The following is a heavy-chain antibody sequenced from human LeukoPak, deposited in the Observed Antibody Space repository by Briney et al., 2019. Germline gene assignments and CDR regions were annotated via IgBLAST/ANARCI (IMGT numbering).Heavy chain of an antibody. CDR1: GFTFSSYW. V-gene: IGHV3-74*01. Sequence: GGSLRLSCAAPGFTFSSYWMHWVRQAPGKGPVWVSRINSDGSSTSYADSVKGRFTISRDNAKNTLNLQMKSLRAEDTAVYYCARLGQPLSAFDIWGQGTMVTVSS. J-gene: IGHJ3*02. CDR2: INSDGSST. CDR3: ARLGQPLSAFDI. D-gene: IGHD2-8*01.